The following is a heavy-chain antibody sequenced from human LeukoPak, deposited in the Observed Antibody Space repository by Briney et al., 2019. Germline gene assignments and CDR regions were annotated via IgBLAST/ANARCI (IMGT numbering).Heavy chain of an antibody. J-gene: IGHJ3*02. CDR3: ARGSCSNIRCHDAFDI. Sequence: GGSLRLSCAASGFTFSSYGMSWVRQAPGKGLEWVSIIYSGGDTYYTDSVKGRFSVSRDNSKNTLYLQMNSLRVDDTAVYYCARGSCSNIRCHDAFDIWGQGTMVTVSS. CDR1: GFTFSSYG. V-gene: IGHV3-53*01. D-gene: IGHD2-2*01. CDR2: IYSGGDT.